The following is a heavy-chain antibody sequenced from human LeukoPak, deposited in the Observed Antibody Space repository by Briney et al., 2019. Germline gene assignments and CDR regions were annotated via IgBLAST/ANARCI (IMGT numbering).Heavy chain of an antibody. Sequence: TGGSLRLSCAASGFSFSSYEMNWVRQAPGKRLEWVSYISTSGSTIYYADSVKGRFTISRDNAKNSLYLQMNSLRAEDTAVYYCARRAYCGGDCYSPVDYWGQGTLVTVSS. CDR1: GFSFSSYE. J-gene: IGHJ4*02. CDR2: ISTSGSTI. V-gene: IGHV3-48*03. CDR3: ARRAYCGGDCYSPVDY. D-gene: IGHD2-21*02.